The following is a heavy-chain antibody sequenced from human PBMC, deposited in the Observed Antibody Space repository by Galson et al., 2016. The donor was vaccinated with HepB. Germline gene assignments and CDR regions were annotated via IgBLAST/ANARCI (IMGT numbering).Heavy chain of an antibody. CDR2: VYYSGTP. CDR3: ARGCGSDFWSGYNNWFDS. Sequence: ETLSLTCTVSGDSIDSISGRSYYWAWIRQSPGKGLEWIGSVYYSGTPTYNPSLKSRVTVSVDTSKNQFSLNMSFVTAADTAVFYWARGCGSDFWSGYNNWFDSWGKGILVTVSS. J-gene: IGHJ5*02. D-gene: IGHD3-3*01. CDR1: GDSIDSISGRSYY. V-gene: IGHV4-39*01.